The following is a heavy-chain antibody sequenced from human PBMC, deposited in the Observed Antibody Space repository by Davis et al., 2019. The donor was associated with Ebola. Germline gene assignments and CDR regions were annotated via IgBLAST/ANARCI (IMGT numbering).Heavy chain of an antibody. CDR3: AKDLHYYDSSGYYYYYYYMDV. J-gene: IGHJ6*03. CDR1: GFTFSSYA. CDR2: ISGSGGST. V-gene: IGHV3-23*01. D-gene: IGHD3-22*01. Sequence: GESLKISCAASGFTFSSYAMSWVRQAPGKGLEWVSAISGSGGSTYYADSVKGRFTISRDNSKNTLYLQMNSLRAEDTAVYYCAKDLHYYDSSGYYYYYYYMDVWGKGTTVTVSS.